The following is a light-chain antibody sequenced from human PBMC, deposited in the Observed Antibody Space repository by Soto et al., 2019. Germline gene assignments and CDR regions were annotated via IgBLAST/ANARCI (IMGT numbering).Light chain of an antibody. CDR3: QQRSNSWT. Sequence: EIVLTQSPATLSLSPGERATLSCRASQSVSSYLAWYQQKPGQAPRLLIYDASNRATGIPARFSGSGSGTDFTLTISSLEPEDFAVYYCQQRSNSWTFGQGTKVEFK. CDR2: DAS. CDR1: QSVSSY. V-gene: IGKV3-11*01. J-gene: IGKJ1*01.